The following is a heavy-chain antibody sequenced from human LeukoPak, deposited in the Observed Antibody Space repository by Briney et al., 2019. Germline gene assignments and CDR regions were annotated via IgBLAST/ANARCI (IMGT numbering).Heavy chain of an antibody. CDR3: AREVANPIYYYYYYMDV. D-gene: IGHD2-15*01. J-gene: IGHJ6*03. CDR1: GYTFTGYY. V-gene: IGHV1-2*02. CDR2: INPNSGGT. Sequence: ASVKVSCKASGYTFTGYYMHWVRQAPGQGLEWMGWINPNSGGTNYAQKFQGRVTMTRDTSISTAYMELSRLRSDDTAVYYCAREVANPIYYYYYYMDVWGKGTTVTVSS.